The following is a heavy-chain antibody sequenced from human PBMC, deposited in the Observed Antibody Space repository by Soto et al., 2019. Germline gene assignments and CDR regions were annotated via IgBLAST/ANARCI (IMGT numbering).Heavy chain of an antibody. CDR1: GYTFTTYG. J-gene: IGHJ4*02. D-gene: IGHD5-18*01. V-gene: IGHV1-18*01. CDR2: VSGYNGNT. CDR3: AKGYNYGYAAY. Sequence: QVQLVQSGAEVKKPGASVKVSCKASGYTFTTYGISWLRHAPGQGLEWMGWVSGYNGNTKYAQKFQGRVTMTTDTSTATAYMELRSLRSADEAVYYFAKGYNYGYAAYWGLGTLFTVSS.